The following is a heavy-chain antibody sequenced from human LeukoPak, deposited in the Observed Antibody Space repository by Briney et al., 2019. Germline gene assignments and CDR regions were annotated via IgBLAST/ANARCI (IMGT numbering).Heavy chain of an antibody. J-gene: IGHJ6*02. D-gene: IGHD2-21*02. CDR2: ISSSSSYI. CDR3: ARLTLLYYYGMDV. V-gene: IGHV3-21*01. Sequence: GGSLRLPCAASGFTFSSYSMNWVRQAPEKGLEWVSSISSSSSYIYYADSVKGRFTISRDNAKNSLYLQMNSLRAEDTAVYYCARLTLLYYYGMDVWGQGTTVTVSS. CDR1: GFTFSSYS.